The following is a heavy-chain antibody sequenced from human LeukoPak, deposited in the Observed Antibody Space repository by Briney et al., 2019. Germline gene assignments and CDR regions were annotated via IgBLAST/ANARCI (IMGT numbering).Heavy chain of an antibody. J-gene: IGHJ4*02. CDR1: GYTFTGYY. V-gene: IGHV1-2*02. D-gene: IGHD6-13*01. CDR3: ARVKTRIAAAGNFDY. Sequence: GASVEVSCKASGYTFTGYYMHWVRQAPGQGLEWMGWINPNSGGTNYAQKFQGRVTMTRDTSISTAYMELSRLRSDDTAVYYCARVKTRIAAAGNFDYWGQGTLVTVSS. CDR2: INPNSGGT.